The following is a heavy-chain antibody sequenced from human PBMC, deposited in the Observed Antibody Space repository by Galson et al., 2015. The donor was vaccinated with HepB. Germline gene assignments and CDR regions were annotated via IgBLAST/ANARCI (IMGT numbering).Heavy chain of an antibody. CDR3: ASGLSDTSGSPGG. Sequence: SVKVSCKASGDNFHKYTLSWLRQAPGQGLEWMGGIIPNLNMTRNTQKFQGRLTITADRSTSTAYMELSTLRSEDTAVYYCASGLSDTSGSPGGWGQGTLVTVSS. CDR2: IIPNLNMT. V-gene: IGHV1-69*10. D-gene: IGHD3-22*01. CDR1: GDNFHKYT. J-gene: IGHJ4*02.